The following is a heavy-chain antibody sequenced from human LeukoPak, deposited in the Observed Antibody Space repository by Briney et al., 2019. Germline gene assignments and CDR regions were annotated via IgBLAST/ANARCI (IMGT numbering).Heavy chain of an antibody. CDR2: ISGSGGST. CDR1: GFTFSSYW. J-gene: IGHJ6*04. D-gene: IGHD3-10*02. CDR3: AELGITMIGGV. Sequence: GGSLRLSCAASGFTFSSYWMHWVRQAPGEGLEWVSAISGSGGSTYYADSVKGRFTISRDNSKNTLYLQMNSLRAEDTAVYYCAELGITMIGGVWGKGTTVTISS. V-gene: IGHV3-23*01.